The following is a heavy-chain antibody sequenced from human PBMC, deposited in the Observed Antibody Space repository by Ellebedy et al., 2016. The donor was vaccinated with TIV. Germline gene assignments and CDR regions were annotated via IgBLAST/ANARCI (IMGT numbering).Heavy chain of an antibody. D-gene: IGHD6-13*01. CDR2: ISYDGSNT. V-gene: IGHV3-30*07. Sequence: GESLKISCAASGFTFTTYAMHWVRQAPGKGLEWVAVISYDGSNTYYADSVKGRFHISRDNSKNTLYLQMNSLRAEDTAVYYCAKHISAPGEYYYYYYGMDVWGQGTTVTVSS. CDR1: GFTFTTYA. J-gene: IGHJ6*02. CDR3: AKHISAPGEYYYYYYGMDV.